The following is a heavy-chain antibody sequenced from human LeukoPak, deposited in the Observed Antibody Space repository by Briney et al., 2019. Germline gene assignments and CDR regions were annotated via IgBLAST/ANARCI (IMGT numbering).Heavy chain of an antibody. CDR1: GGSISSYY. J-gene: IGHJ6*03. D-gene: IGHD5-18*01. Sequence: SETLSLTCTVSGGSISSYYWSWLRQPPGKGLEWIGYIYYSGSTNYNPSLKSRVTISVDTSKNQFSLKLSSVTAADTAVYYCARTTEGGYTYGYFYYYYMDVWGKGTTVTISS. CDR2: IYYSGST. V-gene: IGHV4-59*01. CDR3: ARTTEGGYTYGYFYYYYMDV.